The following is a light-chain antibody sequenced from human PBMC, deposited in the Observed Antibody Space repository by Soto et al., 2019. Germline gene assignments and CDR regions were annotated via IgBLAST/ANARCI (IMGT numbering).Light chain of an antibody. CDR1: SSDVGGYNL. CDR2: EGS. V-gene: IGLV2-23*01. Sequence: QSALTQPASVSGSPGQSITISCTGTSSDVGGYNLVSWYQQHPGKAPKLMIYEGSKRPSGVSNRFSGSKSGNTASLTISGPQAEDEADYYCCSYAGSSTWVFGGGTQLTVL. J-gene: IGLJ3*02. CDR3: CSYAGSSTWV.